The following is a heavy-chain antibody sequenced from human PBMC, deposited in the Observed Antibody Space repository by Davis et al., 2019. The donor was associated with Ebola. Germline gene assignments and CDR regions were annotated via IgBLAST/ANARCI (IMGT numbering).Heavy chain of an antibody. CDR1: GFTFRSYA. CDR3: AKDTSNIWFDI. V-gene: IGHV3-23*01. CDR2: LGTSADT. Sequence: GESLKISCAASGFTFRSYAMNWVRQAPGKGLEWVSTLGTSADTYYADSVKGRFTISRDNSKNTLYLQMNGLRVEDTAIYYCAKDTSNIWFDIWGQGTMVTVSS. D-gene: IGHD1-26*01. J-gene: IGHJ3*02.